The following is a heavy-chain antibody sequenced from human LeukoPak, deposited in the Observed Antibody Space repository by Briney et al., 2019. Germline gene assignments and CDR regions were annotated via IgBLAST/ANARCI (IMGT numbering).Heavy chain of an antibody. CDR2: MNPNSGNT. CDR1: GYTFTSYD. V-gene: IGHV1-8*03. CDR3: ARDIIVGRAFDI. J-gene: IGHJ3*02. D-gene: IGHD3-22*01. Sequence: ASVKVSCKASGYTFTSYDINWVRQATGQGLEWMGWMNPNSGNTGYAQKFQGRVTITRNTSISTAYMELSSLRSDDTAVYYCARDIIVGRAFDIWGQGTMVTVSS.